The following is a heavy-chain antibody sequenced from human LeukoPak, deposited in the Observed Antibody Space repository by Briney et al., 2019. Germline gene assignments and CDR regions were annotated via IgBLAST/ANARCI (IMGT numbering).Heavy chain of an antibody. V-gene: IGHV4-59*01. D-gene: IGHD5-12*01. CDR3: AREVATVSRHYYGMDV. Sequence: NASETLSLTCTVSGGSISSYYWSWIRQPPGKGLEWIGYIYYSGSTNYNPSLKSRVTISVDTSKNQFSLKLCSVTAADTAVYYCAREVATVSRHYYGMDVWGQGTTVTVSS. J-gene: IGHJ6*02. CDR1: GGSISSYY. CDR2: IYYSGST.